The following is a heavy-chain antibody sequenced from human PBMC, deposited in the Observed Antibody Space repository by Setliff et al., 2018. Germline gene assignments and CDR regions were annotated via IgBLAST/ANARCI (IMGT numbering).Heavy chain of an antibody. CDR2: IYYSGST. CDR1: GGSISSYY. V-gene: IGHV4-59*08. Sequence: SETLSLTCTVSGGSISSYYWSWIRQPPGKGLEWIGHIYYSGSTNYNPSLKSRVIISVDTFRSQFSLRMASVTSADTAVYYCVRSAVYCASDCYPRYFDSWGQGTLVNVSS. D-gene: IGHD2-21*01. CDR3: VRSAVYCASDCYPRYFDS. J-gene: IGHJ4*02.